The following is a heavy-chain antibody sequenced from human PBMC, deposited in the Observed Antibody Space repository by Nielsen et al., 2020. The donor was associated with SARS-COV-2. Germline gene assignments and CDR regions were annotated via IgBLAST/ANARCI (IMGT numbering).Heavy chain of an antibody. CDR1: GFTFDDYA. CDR2: INWNSGSI. J-gene: IGHJ6*01. V-gene: IGHV3-9*01. Sequence: SCAASGFTFDDYAMHWVRQAPGKGLEWVSGINWNSGSIVYADSVKGRFTISRDNAKSSLYLQMNSLHQGPIGLPPGTLLQEHLWG. CDR3: TLLQEHL.